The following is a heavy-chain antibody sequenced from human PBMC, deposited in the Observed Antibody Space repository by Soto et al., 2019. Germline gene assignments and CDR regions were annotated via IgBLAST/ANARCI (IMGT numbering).Heavy chain of an antibody. CDR1: EFTFSSYG. Sequence: EVQLVESGGGLVQPGGSLRLSCAASEFTFSSYGMNWVRQAQGKGLEWVSYISTSGNSIYYTDSVEGRFTISRDNAKNSLYLQMNSLRDEDTAVYYCARESPDYWGQRNLVNVSS. CDR2: ISTSGNSI. V-gene: IGHV3-48*02. CDR3: ARESPDY. J-gene: IGHJ4*02.